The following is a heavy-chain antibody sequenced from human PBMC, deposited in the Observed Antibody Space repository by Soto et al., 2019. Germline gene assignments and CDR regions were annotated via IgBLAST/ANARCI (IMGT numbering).Heavy chain of an antibody. CDR1: GGSISSSSYY. Sequence: QLQLQESGPGLVKPSETLSLTCTVSGGSISSSSYYWGWIRQPPGKGLEWIGSIYYSGSTYYNPSLNSRVTISVDTSKTQFSLKLSSVTAADTAVYYCARPLASSGWYTQPFDYWGQGTLVTVSS. D-gene: IGHD6-19*01. CDR2: IYYSGST. V-gene: IGHV4-39*01. CDR3: ARPLASSGWYTQPFDY. J-gene: IGHJ4*02.